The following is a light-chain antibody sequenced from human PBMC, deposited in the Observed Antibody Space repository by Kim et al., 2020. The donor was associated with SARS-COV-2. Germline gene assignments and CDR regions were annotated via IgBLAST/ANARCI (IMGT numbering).Light chain of an antibody. CDR1: SSKVRSNY. J-gene: IGLJ2*01. CDR2: RKN. V-gene: IGLV1-47*01. Sequence: GQRVTISCSGSSSKVRSNYVNWYQKFPGTAPKLIIYRKNQRPSGVPDRFSGSTAGTSASLAISGLRSEDETDYSCAAWDDSLSGVVFGGGTKVTVL. CDR3: AAWDDSLSGVV.